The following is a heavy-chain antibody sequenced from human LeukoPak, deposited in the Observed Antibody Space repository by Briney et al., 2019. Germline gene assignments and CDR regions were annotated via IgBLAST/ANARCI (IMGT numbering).Heavy chain of an antibody. D-gene: IGHD5-12*01. CDR3: ARVGPDSGYDPYYFDY. Sequence: SETLSLTCTVSGGSISSYYWSWIRQPPGKGLEWIGYTYYSGSTNYNPSLKSRVTISVDTSKNQFSLKLSSVTAADTAVYYCARVGPDSGYDPYYFDYWGQGTLVTVSS. V-gene: IGHV4-59*01. CDR1: GGSISSYY. CDR2: TYYSGST. J-gene: IGHJ4*02.